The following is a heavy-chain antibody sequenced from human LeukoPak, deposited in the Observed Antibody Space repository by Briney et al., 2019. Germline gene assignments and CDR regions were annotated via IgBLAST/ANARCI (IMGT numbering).Heavy chain of an antibody. V-gene: IGHV3-66*01. Sequence: GGSLRLSCAASGFTVSSNYMSWVRQAPGKGLEWVSVIYSGGSTYYADSVKGRFTISRDNSKNTLYLQMNSLRAEDTAVYYCARDAEYSSSWSWWDYWGQGTLSPSPQ. J-gene: IGHJ4*02. D-gene: IGHD6-13*01. CDR2: IYSGGST. CDR3: ARDAEYSSSWSWWDY. CDR1: GFTVSSNY.